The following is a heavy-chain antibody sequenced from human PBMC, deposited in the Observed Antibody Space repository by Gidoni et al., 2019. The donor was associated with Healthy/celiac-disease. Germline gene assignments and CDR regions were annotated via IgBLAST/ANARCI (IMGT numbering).Heavy chain of an antibody. CDR2: IYYRCST. CDR3: ARARGTYYDFKPPSDYYYYMDV. J-gene: IGHJ6*03. D-gene: IGHD3-3*01. Sequence: QVQLQESGPGLVKPSQTLSLTCTVSGCPISSGGYYWSWIRQHPGKGLEWIGYIYYRCSTYYNPSLKSRVTISVDTSKNQFSLKLSSVTAADTAVYYCARARGTYYDFKPPSDYYYYMDVWGKGTTVTVSS. CDR1: GCPISSGGYY. V-gene: IGHV4-31*03.